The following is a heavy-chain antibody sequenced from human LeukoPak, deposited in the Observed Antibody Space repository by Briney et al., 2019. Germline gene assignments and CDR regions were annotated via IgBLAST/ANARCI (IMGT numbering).Heavy chain of an antibody. CDR3: AREEVTSSNYYYYYMDV. J-gene: IGHJ6*03. D-gene: IGHD2-21*02. V-gene: IGHV4-4*07. CDR2: IYTSEST. Sequence: ETLSLTCTVSGGSISSYYWSWIRQPAGKGLEWIGRIYTSESTNYNPSLKSRATISVDKSKNHFSLRLSSVTAADTAVYYCAREEVTSSNYYYYYMDVWGKGTTVTVSS. CDR1: GGSISSYY.